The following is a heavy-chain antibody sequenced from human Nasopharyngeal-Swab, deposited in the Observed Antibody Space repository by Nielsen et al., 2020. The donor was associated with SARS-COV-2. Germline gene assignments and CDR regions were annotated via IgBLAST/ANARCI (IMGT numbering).Heavy chain of an antibody. CDR3: ARDPSSSWSQGYFDY. CDR2: IYNSGST. D-gene: IGHD6-13*01. CDR1: GGSISSYY. J-gene: IGHJ4*02. V-gene: IGHV4-59*13. Sequence: SETLSLTCTVSGGSISSYYWSWIRQPPGKGLEWIGYIYNSGSTNYNPSLKSRVTISVDTSKNQFSLKLSSVTAADTAVYYCARDPSSSWSQGYFDYWGQGTLVTVSS.